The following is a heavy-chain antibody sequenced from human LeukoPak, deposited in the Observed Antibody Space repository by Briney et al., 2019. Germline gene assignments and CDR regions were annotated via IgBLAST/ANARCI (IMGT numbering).Heavy chain of an antibody. CDR3: ATLGFSSGYYYYVDH. CDR2: NYYSGST. Sequence: SETLSLTCTVSGGSISSSSYYWGWIRQPPGKGLEWIGSNYYSGSTYYNPSLKSRVTISVDTSKNQFSLKLSSVTDADTAVYYCATLGFSSGYYYYVDHWGQGTLVTVSS. CDR1: GGSISSSSYY. J-gene: IGHJ4*02. V-gene: IGHV4-39*07. D-gene: IGHD3-22*01.